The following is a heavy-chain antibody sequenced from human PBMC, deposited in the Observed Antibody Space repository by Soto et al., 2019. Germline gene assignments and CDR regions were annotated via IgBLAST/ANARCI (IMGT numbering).Heavy chain of an antibody. Sequence: SEPLSLTYTVSGGSISSRGYYCSWIRQHPGKGLEWIGYIYYSGSTYYNPSLKSRVSISVDTSKNQFSLKLSSVTAADTAVYYCALRLGDPGRLYFDYWGQGTLVTVSS. CDR1: GGSISSRGYY. CDR3: ALRLGDPGRLYFDY. CDR2: IYYSGST. J-gene: IGHJ4*02. D-gene: IGHD3-16*01. V-gene: IGHV4-31*02.